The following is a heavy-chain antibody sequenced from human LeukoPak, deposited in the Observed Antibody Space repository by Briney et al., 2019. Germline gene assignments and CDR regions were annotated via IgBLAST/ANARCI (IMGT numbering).Heavy chain of an antibody. CDR3: ARDFARITMVRGVIGY. D-gene: IGHD3-10*01. J-gene: IGHJ4*02. Sequence: ASVKVSCKASGYTFTSYYMHWVRQAPGQGLEWMGIINPSGGSTSYAQKFQGRVTMTRDTSTSTVYMELSSLRSEDTAVYYCARDFARITMVRGVIGYWGQGTLVTVSS. CDR2: INPSGGST. CDR1: GYTFTSYY. V-gene: IGHV1-46*01.